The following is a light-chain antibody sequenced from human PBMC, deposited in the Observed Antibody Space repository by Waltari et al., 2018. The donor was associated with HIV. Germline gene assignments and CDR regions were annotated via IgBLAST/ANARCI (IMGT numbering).Light chain of an antibody. CDR1: SSDVGSYNY. CDR3: CSYAGNYRGV. J-gene: IGLJ2*01. V-gene: IGLV2-11*01. CDR2: DVS. Sequence: QSALTQPRSVSGSPGQSVTISCTGTSSDVGSYNYVSWYQQHPGKAPKLIIYDVSKRPLGVPDRFSGSKSGNTASLTISGLQAEDEADYYCCSYAGNYRGVFGGGTKLTFL.